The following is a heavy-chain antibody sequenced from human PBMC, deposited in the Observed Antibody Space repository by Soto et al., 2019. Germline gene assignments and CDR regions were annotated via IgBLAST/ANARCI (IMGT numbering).Heavy chain of an antibody. CDR2: ISSRGTTI. Sequence: EVQLVESGGGLVQPGKSLRLSCAASGFTFSRYEMTWVRQAPGKGLEWISYISSRGTTIYYADPVKGRFTISRDNAKNSLLLEMNSLRVEDTGVYYCVRDEGFLEHGMDVWGQGTTVIVSS. J-gene: IGHJ6*02. CDR1: GFTFSRYE. D-gene: IGHD3-3*01. V-gene: IGHV3-48*03. CDR3: VRDEGFLEHGMDV.